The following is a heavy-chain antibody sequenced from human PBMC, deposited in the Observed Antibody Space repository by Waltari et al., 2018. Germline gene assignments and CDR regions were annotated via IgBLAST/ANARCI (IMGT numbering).Heavy chain of an antibody. CDR2: VYYNGNT. J-gene: IGHJ4*02. CDR3: AREIYGGNSRPYDH. Sequence: VQLQESGPGLLKPSETLSLTCTVSGGSVNSYFWGWIRQPPGKGLEWIGHVYYNGNTDYNPSLKSRVTILVDTSKNQVSLKLTSVTAADTALYFCAREIYGGNSRPYDHWGQGTLVTVAS. D-gene: IGHD2-21*02. CDR1: GGSVNSYF. V-gene: IGHV4-59*02.